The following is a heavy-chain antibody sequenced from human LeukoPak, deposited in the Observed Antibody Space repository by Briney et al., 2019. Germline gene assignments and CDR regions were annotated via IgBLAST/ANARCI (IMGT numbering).Heavy chain of an antibody. CDR2: INPNSGGT. J-gene: IGHJ4*02. D-gene: IGHD5-18*01. CDR3: ARDRDTAIIYYFDY. V-gene: IGHV1-2*02. Sequence: ASVKVSCKASGYTFTGYYMHWVRQAPGQGXEWMGWINPNSGGTNYAQKFQGRVTMTRDTSISTAYMELSRLRSDDTAVYYCARDRDTAIIYYFDYWGQGTLVTVSS. CDR1: GYTFTGYY.